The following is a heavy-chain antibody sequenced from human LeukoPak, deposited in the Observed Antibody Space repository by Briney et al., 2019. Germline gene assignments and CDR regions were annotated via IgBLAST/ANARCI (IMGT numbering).Heavy chain of an antibody. CDR1: GGSISSYY. J-gene: IGHJ4*02. V-gene: IGHV4-4*07. D-gene: IGHD6-19*01. CDR2: IYTSGST. CDR3: ARSWAGPKYYFDY. Sequence: SETLSLTCTVSGGSISSYYWSWIRQPAGKGLEWIGRIYTSGSTNYNPSLKSRVTMSVDTSKNQFSLQLNSVTPEDTAVYYCARSWAGPKYYFDYWGQGALVTVSS.